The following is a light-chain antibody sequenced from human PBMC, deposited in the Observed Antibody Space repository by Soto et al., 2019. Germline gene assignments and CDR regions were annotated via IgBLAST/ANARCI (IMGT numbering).Light chain of an antibody. CDR1: SSDVGTYNY. CDR2: EVS. J-gene: IGLJ1*01. Sequence: QSALTQPASVSGSPGQSITISCTGTSSDVGTYNYVSWYQLHPGKAPKLIVDEVSNRPSGLSNRFSGYKSGNTAPLTISGLTAEDEDDYHCSSYRSSSTDVFGTGTKLTVL. CDR3: SSYRSSSTDV. V-gene: IGLV2-14*01.